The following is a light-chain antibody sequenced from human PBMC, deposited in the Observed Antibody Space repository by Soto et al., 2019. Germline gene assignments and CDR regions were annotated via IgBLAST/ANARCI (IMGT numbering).Light chain of an antibody. CDR2: AAS. CDR3: QQSYSTPPT. V-gene: IGKV1-39*01. CDR1: QNIRNY. Sequence: DIQMTQSPSSLSTSVGDRVTITCRASQNIRNYLNCYQQKPGKAPRLLISAASSVQSGVPSRFSGSGSGTDFTLTISSLQPEDFANYYCQQSYSTPPTFGQGTKVEIK. J-gene: IGKJ1*01.